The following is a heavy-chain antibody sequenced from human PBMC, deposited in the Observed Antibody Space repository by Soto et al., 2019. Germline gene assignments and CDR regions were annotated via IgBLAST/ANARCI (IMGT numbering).Heavy chain of an antibody. Sequence: QVQLQESGPGLVKTSATLSLTGTVSGGSISRYYGRWIRQPPVKGLEWIGYIYYSGSTNYNPSLKSRVTISVDTSKNQCALKLSSVTAADTAVYYCARYGSWSSVWFDPWGQGTLVTVSS. D-gene: IGHD3-10*01. CDR2: IYYSGST. CDR1: GGSISRYY. V-gene: IGHV4-59*01. CDR3: ARYGSWSSVWFDP. J-gene: IGHJ5*02.